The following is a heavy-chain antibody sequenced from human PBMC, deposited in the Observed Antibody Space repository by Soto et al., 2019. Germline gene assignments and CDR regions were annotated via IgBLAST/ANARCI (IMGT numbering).Heavy chain of an antibody. CDR1: GGSISSGGYY. V-gene: IGHV4-31*03. CDR3: ARGSSIAGLYYGMDV. J-gene: IGHJ6*02. CDR2: NYYSGIT. D-gene: IGHD6-6*01. Sequence: QVQLQESGPGLVKPSQTLSLTCTVSGGSISSGGYYWTWIRQHPGKGLEWIGYNYYSGITYYNPSPKIRVTTSLDTSKNQFSLKLGSVTAADTAVYYCARGSSIAGLYYGMDVWGQGTTVTVSS.